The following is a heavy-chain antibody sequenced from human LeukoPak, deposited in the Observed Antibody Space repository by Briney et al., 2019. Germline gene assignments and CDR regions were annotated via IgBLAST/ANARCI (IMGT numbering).Heavy chain of an antibody. CDR3: ARVGYCTNGVCLFDY. V-gene: IGHV4-30-2*01. CDR1: GGSISSGGYY. D-gene: IGHD2-8*01. J-gene: IGHJ4*02. CDR2: ISHSGSA. Sequence: SQTLSLTCIVSGGSISSGGYYWSWIRQPPGKGLEWIGYISHSGSAYYNPSLKSRVTISVDRSKNQFSLKLTSVTAADTAVYYCARVGYCTNGVCLFDYWGQGTLVTVSS.